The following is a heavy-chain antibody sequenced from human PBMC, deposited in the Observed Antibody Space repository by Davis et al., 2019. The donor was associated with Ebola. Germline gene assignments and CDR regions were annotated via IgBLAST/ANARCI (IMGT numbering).Heavy chain of an antibody. Sequence: GGSLRLSCAASGLSLSSLGMSWVRQAPGKGLEWVATIKKDGVQKYYVGSVKGQFIISRDNAKNSLYLQMNSLRDEDTAVYYCAKLVSGYWGQGTLVSVSS. V-gene: IGHV3-7*03. CDR3: AKLVSGY. CDR2: IKKDGVQK. J-gene: IGHJ4*02. CDR1: GLSLSSLG. D-gene: IGHD3-22*01.